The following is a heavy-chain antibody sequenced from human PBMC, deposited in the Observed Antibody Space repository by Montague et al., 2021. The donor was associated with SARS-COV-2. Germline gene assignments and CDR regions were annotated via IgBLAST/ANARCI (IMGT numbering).Heavy chain of an antibody. CDR3: ARHGKTRIAMIVVVIGYFDY. CDR2: IYYSGST. V-gene: IGHV4-39*01. J-gene: IGHJ4*02. CDR1: GGSISGSSYY. Sequence: SETLSLTCTVSGGSISGSSYYWGWIRQPPGKGLEWIGSIYYSGSTYYNPSLESRVTISVDTSKNQFSLKLSSVTAADTAVYYCARHGKTRIAMIVVVIGYFDYWGQGTLVTVS. D-gene: IGHD3-22*01.